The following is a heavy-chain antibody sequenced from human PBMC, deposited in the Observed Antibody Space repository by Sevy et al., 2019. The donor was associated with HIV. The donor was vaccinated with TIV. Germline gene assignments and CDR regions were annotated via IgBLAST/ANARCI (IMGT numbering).Heavy chain of an antibody. V-gene: IGHV2-5*02. CDR2: IYWDDDK. CDR1: GFSLSTSGVG. Sequence: SGPTLVNPTQTLTLTCTFSGFSLSTSGVGVGWIRQPPGKALEWLALIYWDDDKRYSPSLKSRLTSTKDTSKNQVVLTMTNMDPVDTATYYCAHRGGWYDSSGYDAFDIWGQGTMVTVSS. D-gene: IGHD3-22*01. CDR3: AHRGGWYDSSGYDAFDI. J-gene: IGHJ3*02.